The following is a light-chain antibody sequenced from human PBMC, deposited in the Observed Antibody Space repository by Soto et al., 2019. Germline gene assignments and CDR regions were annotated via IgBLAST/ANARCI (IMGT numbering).Light chain of an antibody. Sequence: SYELTQPPSVSVAPGKTASVACGGSNIGSKSGHWYQKKSGQAPVLVMYYDSDRPSGIPERFSGSNAGNTATLTISRVEDGDEADYYCQVWDISSGHVVFGGGTKLTVL. CDR1: NIGSKS. CDR3: QVWDISSGHVV. V-gene: IGLV3-21*01. J-gene: IGLJ3*02. CDR2: YDS.